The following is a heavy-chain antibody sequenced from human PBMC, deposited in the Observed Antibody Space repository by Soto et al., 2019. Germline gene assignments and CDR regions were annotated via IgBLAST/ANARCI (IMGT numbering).Heavy chain of an antibody. Sequence: EVHLVESGGGLVQPGGSLRLSCAASGFTFSSYWMHWDRQAPGKGLVWVSRMNSDGSSTSYADSVKGRFTISRDNAKNTLYLQMNSLKTEDTAVYYCATDLGSCYWGQGTLVTVSS. CDR2: MNSDGSST. V-gene: IGHV3-74*01. D-gene: IGHD7-27*01. CDR1: GFTFSSYW. CDR3: ATDLGSCY. J-gene: IGHJ4*02.